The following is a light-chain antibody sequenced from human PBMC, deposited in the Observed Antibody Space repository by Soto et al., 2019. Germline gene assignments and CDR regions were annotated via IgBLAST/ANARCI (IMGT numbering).Light chain of an antibody. CDR2: DAS. CDR1: QSVSSNY. CDR3: QQYVGSRHT. V-gene: IGKV3-20*01. Sequence: DNVLTQSPGTLSLSPGERATLSCRASQSVSSNYLAWYQQKPGQAPRLLIYDASKRAPGIPDRFGGSGAGTDFTLAISRLEPEDFAVYYCQQYVGSRHTFGEGTRLDI. J-gene: IGKJ2*01.